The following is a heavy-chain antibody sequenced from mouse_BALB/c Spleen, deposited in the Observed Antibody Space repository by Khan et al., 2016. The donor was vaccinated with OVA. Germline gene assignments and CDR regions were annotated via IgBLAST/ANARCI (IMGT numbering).Heavy chain of an antibody. J-gene: IGHJ2*01. CDR2: ISYSGST. D-gene: IGHD4-1*01. Sequence: EVQLVESGPGLVKPSQSLSLTCTVTGYSITSDYAWNWIQQFPGNKLEWMGYISYSGSTTYNPSLKSRFSITRDTSKNQFFLQLNSVTTEDTATYYCAELGRGYFDYWGQGTTLTVSS. V-gene: IGHV3-2*02. CDR3: AELGRGYFDY. CDR1: GYSITSDYA.